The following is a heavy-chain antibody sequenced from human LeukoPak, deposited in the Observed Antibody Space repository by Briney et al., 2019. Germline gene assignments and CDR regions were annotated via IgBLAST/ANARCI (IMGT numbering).Heavy chain of an antibody. V-gene: IGHV3-33*01. Sequence: PGRSLRLSCAVSGFTFSSYGMHWVRQAPGKGLEWVAVIGYDGSNKYYADSVKGRFTISRDNSKNTLYLQMNSLRAEDTAVYYCARGTGYYQFDYWGQGTLVTVSS. CDR1: GFTFSSYG. CDR3: ARGTGYYQFDY. CDR2: IGYDGSNK. D-gene: IGHD3-22*01. J-gene: IGHJ4*02.